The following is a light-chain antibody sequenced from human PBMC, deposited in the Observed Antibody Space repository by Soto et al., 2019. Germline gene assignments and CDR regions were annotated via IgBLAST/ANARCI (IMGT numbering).Light chain of an antibody. CDR3: QSHDSSQVV. J-gene: IGLJ2*01. Sequence: QSVLTQPPSVSGAPGQRVTISCTGSTSNIGGGYDVHWYQQLPGTAPRLIIYGDTNRPSGVPDRFSGFKSGTSASLAITGLQAEDEADYYCQSHDSSQVVFGGGTKLNVL. CDR2: GDT. CDR1: TSNIGGGYD. V-gene: IGLV1-40*01.